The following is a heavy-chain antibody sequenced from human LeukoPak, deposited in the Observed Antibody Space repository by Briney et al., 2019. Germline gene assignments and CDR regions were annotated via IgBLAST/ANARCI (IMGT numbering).Heavy chain of an antibody. Sequence: VKVSCHTSAYTFTTYAINWLRHAPGPGLEWMGWISAYNGDTKYAPNFQGSVSMTMDRSTTTAYVELRGLRSDDTALYYWARWRRYCNDRSCSKPEKEAFYVWGQGTMVTVSS. J-gene: IGHJ3*01. CDR1: AYTFTTYA. D-gene: IGHD2-15*01. CDR3: ARWRRYCNDRSCSKPEKEAFYV. CDR2: ISAYNGDT. V-gene: IGHV1-18*01.